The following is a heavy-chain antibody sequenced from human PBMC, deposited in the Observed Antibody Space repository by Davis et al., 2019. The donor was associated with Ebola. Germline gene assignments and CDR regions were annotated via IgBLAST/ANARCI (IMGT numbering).Heavy chain of an antibody. CDR1: GYTFTNYG. CDR2: INPHNGNT. Sequence: AASAQVSCKASGYTFTNYGITWVRQAPGQGLEWMGWINPHNGNTNYAQNVQGRVIMTSDTATTTAYMEVGSLRSDDTAVYYCARAQFPTTSDHWGQGTLVTVSS. J-gene: IGHJ4*02. V-gene: IGHV1-18*04. D-gene: IGHD1-1*01. CDR3: ARAQFPTTSDH.